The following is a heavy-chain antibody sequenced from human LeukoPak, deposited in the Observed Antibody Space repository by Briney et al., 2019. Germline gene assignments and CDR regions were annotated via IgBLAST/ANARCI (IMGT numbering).Heavy chain of an antibody. D-gene: IGHD5-12*01. CDR1: GGSISSYY. Sequence: SETLSLTCTVSGGSISSYYWSWIRQPPGKGLEWIGYIYYSGSTNYNPSLKSRVTISVDTSKNQFSLKLSSVTAADTAVYYCARDIYYDLYPAYYYYGMDVWGQGTTVTVSS. CDR2: IYYSGST. V-gene: IGHV4-59*01. J-gene: IGHJ6*02. CDR3: ARDIYYDLYPAYYYYGMDV.